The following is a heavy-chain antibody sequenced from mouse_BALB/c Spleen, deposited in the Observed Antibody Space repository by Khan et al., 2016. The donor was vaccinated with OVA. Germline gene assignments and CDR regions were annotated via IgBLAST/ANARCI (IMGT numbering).Heavy chain of an antibody. CDR3: AKSMGGKVPLDC. CDR2: ISSGSATT. J-gene: IGHJ2*01. D-gene: IGHD1-1*02. Sequence: DLIKPGASVKLSCKASGYTFTSYWINWIKQRPGQGLEWIGRISSGSATTSYHEMFKGKATLTVDTSSSTAYIQHSSLSSEDSAVYFCAKSMGGKVPLDCWGQGTTLTVSS. V-gene: IGHV1S41*01. CDR1: GYTFTSYW.